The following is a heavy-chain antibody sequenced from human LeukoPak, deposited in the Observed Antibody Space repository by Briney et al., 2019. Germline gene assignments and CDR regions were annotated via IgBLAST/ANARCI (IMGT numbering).Heavy chain of an antibody. CDR3: ARDFMYSSSWSGGDYFDY. Sequence: ASVKVSCKVSGYTLTELSMHWVRQAPGKGLEWMGGFDPEDGETIYAQKFQGRVTMTEDTSTDTAYMELSSLRSEDTAVYYCARDFMYSSSWSGGDYFDYWGQGTLVTVSS. J-gene: IGHJ4*02. V-gene: IGHV1-24*01. D-gene: IGHD6-13*01. CDR1: GYTLTELS. CDR2: FDPEDGET.